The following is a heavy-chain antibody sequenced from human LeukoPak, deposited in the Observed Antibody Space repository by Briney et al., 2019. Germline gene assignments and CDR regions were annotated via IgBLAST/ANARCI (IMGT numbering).Heavy chain of an antibody. Sequence: GGSLRLSCAASGFTFSSYWMHWVRQAPGKGLVWVSRINSDGSITNYADSVKGRFTISRDNAKNSLYLQMNSLRAEDTAVYYCSRTLFGVVNYWGQGTLVTVSS. CDR2: INSDGSIT. V-gene: IGHV3-74*01. J-gene: IGHJ4*02. CDR3: SRTLFGVVNY. CDR1: GFTFSSYW. D-gene: IGHD3-3*01.